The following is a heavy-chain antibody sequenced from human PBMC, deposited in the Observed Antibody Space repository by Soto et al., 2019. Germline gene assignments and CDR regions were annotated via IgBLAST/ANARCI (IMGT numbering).Heavy chain of an antibody. V-gene: IGHV4-31*03. CDR2: IYYSGST. CDR3: ARVVSYYYYGMDV. CDR1: GGSISSGGYY. J-gene: IGHJ6*02. Sequence: SETLSLACTLSGGSISSGGYYWSWIRQHPGKGLEWIGYIYYSGSTYYNPSLKSRVTISIDTSKNQFSLKLSSVTAADTAVYYCARVVSYYYYGMDVWGQGTTVTVSS.